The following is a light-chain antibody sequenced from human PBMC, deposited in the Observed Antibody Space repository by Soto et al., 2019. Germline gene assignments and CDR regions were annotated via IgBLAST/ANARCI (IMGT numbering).Light chain of an antibody. Sequence: QSVLTQPPSASGAPGQRVTISCSGSSSNVGSNTVSWYQQFPGTAPKLLIHSNNKRPSGVPDRFSGSKSGTSASLAISGLQSEDEADYYCAAWGDSLNASVFGGGTKVTV. CDR3: AAWGDSLNASV. V-gene: IGLV1-44*01. CDR1: SSNVGSNT. J-gene: IGLJ1*01. CDR2: SNN.